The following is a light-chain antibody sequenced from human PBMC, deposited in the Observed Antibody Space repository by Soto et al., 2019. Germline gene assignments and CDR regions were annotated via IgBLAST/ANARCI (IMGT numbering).Light chain of an antibody. J-gene: IGKJ1*01. CDR3: QQYNSYWT. Sequence: DIQMTQSPSTLSASVGDRGIITCRASQTISSWLAWYQQKPGKAPKLLIYDASSLESGVPSRFSGSGSGTEFTLTISSLQPDDFATYYCQQYNSYWTFGQGTKVDIK. CDR1: QTISSW. V-gene: IGKV1-5*01. CDR2: DAS.